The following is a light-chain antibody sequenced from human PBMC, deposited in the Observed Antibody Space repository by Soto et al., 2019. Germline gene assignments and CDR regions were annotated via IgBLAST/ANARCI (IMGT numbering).Light chain of an antibody. CDR2: GAS. CDR3: QPNHNSPPWT. Sequence: EIVMTQSPATLSVSPGERATLSCRASQSVSSNLAWYQQKPGQAPRLLIYGASTRATGIPARFSGSGSGTEFTPSISSLQSVDVAVFYCQPNHNSPPWTFGQGTKVEIK. V-gene: IGKV3-15*01. CDR1: QSVSSN. J-gene: IGKJ1*01.